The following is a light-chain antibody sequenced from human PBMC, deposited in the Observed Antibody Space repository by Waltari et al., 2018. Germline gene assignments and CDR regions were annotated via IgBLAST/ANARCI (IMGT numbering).Light chain of an antibody. J-gene: IGKJ2*01. CDR3: HQSNILPRT. CDR1: QSIGSS. V-gene: IGKV6-21*02. CDR2: YAS. Sequence: EIVLNKSPDFQSVTPKETVTLTCRASQSIGSSLHWYQQKPDQSPRLLVKYASQSISGVPSRFSVSGYGTDFTLTINSLETEDAATYYCHQSNILPRTFGRGTKLEIK.